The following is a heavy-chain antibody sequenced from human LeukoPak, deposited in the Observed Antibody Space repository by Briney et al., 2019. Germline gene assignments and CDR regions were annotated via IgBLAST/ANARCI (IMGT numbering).Heavy chain of an antibody. Sequence: GSVKVSCKASGYTFTSYGISWVRPAPGQGLEWMGWISAYNGNTNYAQKLQGRVTMTTDTSTSTAYMELRSLRSDDTAVYYCAGDHIAVAGNAAFDIWGQGTMATVSS. J-gene: IGHJ3*02. D-gene: IGHD6-19*01. CDR2: ISAYNGNT. CDR1: GYTFTSYG. CDR3: AGDHIAVAGNAAFDI. V-gene: IGHV1-18*01.